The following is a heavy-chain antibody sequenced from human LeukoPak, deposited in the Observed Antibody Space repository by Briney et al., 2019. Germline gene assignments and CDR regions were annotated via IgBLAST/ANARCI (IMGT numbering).Heavy chain of an antibody. CDR2: IYSGGTT. D-gene: IGHD5/OR15-5a*01. V-gene: IGHV3-53*01. CDR3: ARGPVSRFEI. Sequence: GGSLRLSCAASGFTVSSNYMSWVRQAPGKGLEWVSVIYSGGTTYYADSVKGRFTISRDNSNNTLYLQMNSLRAEDTAVYYCARGPVSRFEIWGQGTMVTVSS. J-gene: IGHJ3*02. CDR1: GFTVSSNY.